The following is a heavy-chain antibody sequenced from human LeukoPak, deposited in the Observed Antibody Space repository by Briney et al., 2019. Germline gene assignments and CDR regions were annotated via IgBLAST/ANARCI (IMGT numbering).Heavy chain of an antibody. D-gene: IGHD3/OR15-3a*01. CDR3: ARDSDFGTNWFDP. CDR2: ISYGGSA. Sequence: KTSETLSLTCTVSGGSISDYYWSWIRQPPGKELEWIAYISYGGSANYNPSLKSRVTMSLDTSKNQFSLKLNSVTAADTAVYYCARDSDFGTNWFDPWGQGTLVTVSS. J-gene: IGHJ5*02. V-gene: IGHV4-59*01. CDR1: GGSISDYY.